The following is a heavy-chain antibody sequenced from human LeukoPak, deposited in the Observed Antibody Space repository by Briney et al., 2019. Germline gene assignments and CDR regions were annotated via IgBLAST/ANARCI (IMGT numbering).Heavy chain of an antibody. CDR1: GFTFSSYG. CDR2: IRYDGSNK. CDR3: ARDRVTGLRFLEWLSNDAFDI. J-gene: IGHJ3*02. D-gene: IGHD3-3*01. V-gene: IGHV3-30*02. Sequence: PGGSLRLSCAASGFTFSSYGMHWVRQAPGKGLEWVAFIRYDGSNKYYADSVKGRFTISRDNSKNTLYLQMNSLRAEDTAVYYCARDRVTGLRFLEWLSNDAFDIWGQGTMVTVSS.